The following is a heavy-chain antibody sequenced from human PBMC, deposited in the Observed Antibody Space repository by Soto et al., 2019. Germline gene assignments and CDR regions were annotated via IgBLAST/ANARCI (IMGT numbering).Heavy chain of an antibody. D-gene: IGHD3-9*01. J-gene: IGHJ4*02. CDR3: ARVDDY. Sequence: SETLSLTCAVYGGSFSSYYWSWIRQPPGKGLEWIGEINHRGSTKYNPSLKSRVTISVDTSKNQFSLNLSSVTAADTAVYYCARVDDYWSQGTQVTVSS. V-gene: IGHV4-34*01. CDR1: GGSFSSYY. CDR2: INHRGST.